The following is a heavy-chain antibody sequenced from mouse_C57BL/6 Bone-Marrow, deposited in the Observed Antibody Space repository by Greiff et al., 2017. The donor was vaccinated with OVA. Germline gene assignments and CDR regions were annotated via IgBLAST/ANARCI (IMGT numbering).Heavy chain of an antibody. CDR1: GYSFTGYY. CDR3: ASYYGSRKYFDV. D-gene: IGHD1-1*01. Sequence: VHVKQSGPELVKPGASVKISCKASGYSFTGYYMNWVKQSPEKSLEWIGEINPSTGGTTYNQKFKAKATLTVDKSSSTAYMQLKSLTSEDSAVYYCASYYGSRKYFDVWGTGTTVTVSS. J-gene: IGHJ1*03. V-gene: IGHV1-42*01. CDR2: INPSTGGT.